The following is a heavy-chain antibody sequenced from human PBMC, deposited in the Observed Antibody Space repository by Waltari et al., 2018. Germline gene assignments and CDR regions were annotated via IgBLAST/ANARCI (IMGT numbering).Heavy chain of an antibody. CDR3: ARDQSGNGWFDP. V-gene: IGHV3-53*01. CDR1: GFTVSSNY. Sequence: EVQLVESGGGLIQPGGSLRLACAAFGFTVSSNYMSWVRQAPGKGLEWVSVIYSGGSTYYADSVKGRFTISRDNSKNTLYLQMNSLRAEDTAVYYCARDQSGNGWFDPWGQGTLVTVSS. CDR2: IYSGGST. J-gene: IGHJ5*02.